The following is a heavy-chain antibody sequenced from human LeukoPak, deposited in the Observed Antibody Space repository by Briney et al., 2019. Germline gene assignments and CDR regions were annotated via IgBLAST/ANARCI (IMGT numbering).Heavy chain of an antibody. Sequence: PGGSLRLSCAASGFTFDYYGMSWVRQAPGKGLECVSGINWNGGSTGYADSVKGRFTISRDNAKDSLYLQMNSLRAEDTALYYCARDRTVTTSLFDYWGQGTLVTVSS. D-gene: IGHD4-17*01. CDR3: ARDRTVTTSLFDY. CDR1: GFTFDYYG. CDR2: INWNGGST. J-gene: IGHJ4*02. V-gene: IGHV3-20*04.